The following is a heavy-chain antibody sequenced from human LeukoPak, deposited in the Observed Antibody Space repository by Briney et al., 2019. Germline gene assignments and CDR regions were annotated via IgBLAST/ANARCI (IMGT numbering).Heavy chain of an antibody. V-gene: IGHV5-51*01. CDR1: GYSFTNYW. CDR3: TRQPYSDY. CDR2: IYPGDSDT. Sequence: GESLKISCQGSGYSFTNYWIGWVRQMPGKGLEWMGIIYPGDSDTRYSPSFEGQVTISADKSINTAYLQWSSLKASDTAMYYCTRQPYSDYWGPGTLGNGFS. J-gene: IGHJ4*02.